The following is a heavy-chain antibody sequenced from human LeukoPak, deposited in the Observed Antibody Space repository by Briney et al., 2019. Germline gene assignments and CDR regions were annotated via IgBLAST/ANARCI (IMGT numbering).Heavy chain of an antibody. V-gene: IGHV3-74*01. D-gene: IGHD6-19*01. CDR1: GFTFSSYW. J-gene: IGHJ4*02. CDR2: INSDGSST. Sequence: GGSLRLSCAASGFTFSSYWMHWVRQAPGKGLVWVSRINSDGSSTSYADSVKGRFTISRDNAKNTLYLQMNSLRAEDTAVYYCASGGRYSSGWYGYYFDYWGQRTLVTVSS. CDR3: ASGGRYSSGWYGYYFDY.